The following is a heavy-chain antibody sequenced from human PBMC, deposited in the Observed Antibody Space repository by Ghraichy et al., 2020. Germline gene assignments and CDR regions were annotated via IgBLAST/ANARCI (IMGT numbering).Heavy chain of an antibody. V-gene: IGHV3-30*02. Sequence: GGSLRLSCAASGFTFSSYGMHWVRQAPGKGLEWVAFIRYDGSNKYYADSVKGRFTISRDNSTNTLYLHINSLRAEDTAVYYCAKKAYSSDWYEGDFDYWGQGTLVTVSS. D-gene: IGHD6-19*01. CDR3: AKKAYSSDWYEGDFDY. CDR1: GFTFSSYG. CDR2: IRYDGSNK. J-gene: IGHJ4*02.